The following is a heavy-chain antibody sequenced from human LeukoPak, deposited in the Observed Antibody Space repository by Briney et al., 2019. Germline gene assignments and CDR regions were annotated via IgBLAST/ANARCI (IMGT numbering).Heavy chain of an antibody. Sequence: GGSLRLSCAASGFTFASYSMNWVRQAPGKGLEWVSSISGDSTYIYNAGSMKGRFTISSDNAQASLYLQMISLRADDTAVYYCARVSGRLERQSDLDYWGQGTLVIVSS. D-gene: IGHD1-1*01. CDR3: ARVSGRLERQSDLDY. CDR2: ISGDSTYI. V-gene: IGHV3-21*01. CDR1: GFTFASYS. J-gene: IGHJ4*02.